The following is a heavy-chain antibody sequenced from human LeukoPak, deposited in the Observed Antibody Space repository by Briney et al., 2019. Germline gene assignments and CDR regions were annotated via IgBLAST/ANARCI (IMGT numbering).Heavy chain of an antibody. D-gene: IGHD4-17*01. CDR3: ARSGDYLSAFDI. J-gene: IGHJ3*02. CDR1: GYTFTSYA. V-gene: IGHV1-3*01. Sequence: ASVKVSCKASGYTFTSYAMHWVRQAPGQRLEWMGWINAGNGNTKYSQKFQGRVTITRDTSASTAYMELSSLRSEDTAAYYCARSGDYLSAFDIWGQGTMVTVSS. CDR2: INAGNGNT.